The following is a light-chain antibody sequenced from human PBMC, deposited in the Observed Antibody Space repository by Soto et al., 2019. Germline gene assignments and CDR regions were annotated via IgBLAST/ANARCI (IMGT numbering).Light chain of an antibody. J-gene: IGKJ1*01. CDR2: DVS. CDR3: QQYNSYWT. Sequence: QLAQYPSTLSASVGERVTITCRASQSPNNWMAWYQQKSGKAPKLLIYDVSTLASGVPSRFSGSVSGTECALTISSLQPDDSATYYCQQYNSYWTFGQGTKVDI. V-gene: IGKV1-5*01. CDR1: QSPNNW.